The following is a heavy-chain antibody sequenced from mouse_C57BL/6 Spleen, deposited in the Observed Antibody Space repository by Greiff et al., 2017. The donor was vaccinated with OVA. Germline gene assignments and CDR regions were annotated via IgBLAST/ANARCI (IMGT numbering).Heavy chain of an antibody. V-gene: IGHV1-64*01. CDR1: GYPFTSYW. D-gene: IGHD1-1*01. J-gene: IGHJ4*01. CDR2: IHPNSGST. CDR3: ETAVTTGVTKGYAMDY. Sequence: QVNVKQSGAELVKPGASVKLSCKASGYPFTSYWMHWVKQRPGQGLEWIGMIHPNSGSTNYNEKFKSKATLTVDKSSSTAYMQLSSLSSEYSAVNYWETAVTTGVTKGYAMDYWGQGTSVTVSS.